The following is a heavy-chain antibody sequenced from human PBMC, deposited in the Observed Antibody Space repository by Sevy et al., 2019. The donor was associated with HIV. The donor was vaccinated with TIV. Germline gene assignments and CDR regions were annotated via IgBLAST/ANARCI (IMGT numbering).Heavy chain of an antibody. CDR1: GFTFSSYS. V-gene: IGHV3-21*01. CDR3: AGGGIGGYSYWVVFDI. D-gene: IGHD5-18*01. Sequence: GGSLRLSCAASGFTFSSYSMNWVRQAPGKGLEWVSSISSSSSYIYYADSVKGRFTISRDNAKNSLYLQMNSLRAEDTAVYYCAGGGIGGYSYWVVFDIWGQGTMVTVSS. CDR2: ISSSSSYI. J-gene: IGHJ3*02.